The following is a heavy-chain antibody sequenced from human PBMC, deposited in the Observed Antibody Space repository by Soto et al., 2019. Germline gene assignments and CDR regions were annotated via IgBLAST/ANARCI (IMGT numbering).Heavy chain of an antibody. CDR3: ARVPSVVAPGNDYFGLDV. V-gene: IGHV5-51*01. J-gene: IGHJ6*02. Sequence: RGESLKISCKGSGYVFNHYWIAWVRQMPGKGLEWMGIIYPNDADTRYSPSFQGQVTISADKSTSTAYLQWTSLRTSDTAIYYCARVPSVVAPGNDYFGLDVWGQGTTVTVSS. D-gene: IGHD3-9*01. CDR2: IYPNDADT. CDR1: GYVFNHYW.